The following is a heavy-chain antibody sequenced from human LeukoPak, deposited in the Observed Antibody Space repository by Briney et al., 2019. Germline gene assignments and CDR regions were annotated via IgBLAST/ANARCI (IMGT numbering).Heavy chain of an antibody. CDR1: GFTFSNYY. Sequence: GRFLRLSCAAFGFTFSNYYMHWVRQAPGKGLEWVAVISNDGGNKYYVDSLKGRFTISRDNPKNTLYLHMNSLRAEDTAVYYCAKNYYGMDVWGQGTTVTVSS. CDR2: ISNDGGNK. J-gene: IGHJ6*02. CDR3: AKNYYGMDV. V-gene: IGHV3-30*18.